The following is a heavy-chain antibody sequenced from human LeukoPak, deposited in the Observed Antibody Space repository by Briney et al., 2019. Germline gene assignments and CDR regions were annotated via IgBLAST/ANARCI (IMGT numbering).Heavy chain of an antibody. Sequence: GGSLRLSCAASGFTFSSYWMSWVRQAPGKGLEWVANIKQDGSEKYYVDSVKDRFTISRDNAKNSLYLQMNSLRAEDTAVYYCARDTYYYDSSGWYYWGQGTLVTVSS. D-gene: IGHD3-22*01. J-gene: IGHJ4*02. CDR2: IKQDGSEK. V-gene: IGHV3-7*01. CDR1: GFTFSSYW. CDR3: ARDTYYYDSSGWYY.